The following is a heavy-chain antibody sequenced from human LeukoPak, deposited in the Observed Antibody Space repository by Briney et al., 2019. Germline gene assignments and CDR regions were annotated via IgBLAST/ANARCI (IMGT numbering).Heavy chain of an antibody. V-gene: IGHV1-18*01. CDR3: ARGKARGYYDFWSGYSDYYYYGMDV. D-gene: IGHD3-3*01. J-gene: IGHJ6*02. CDR1: GYTFTSYG. CDR2: ISAYNGNT. Sequence: ASVKVSCTASGYTFTSYGISWVRQAPGQGLEWMGWISAYNGNTNYAQKLQGRVTMTTDTSTSTAYMELRSLRSDDTAVYYCARGKARGYYDFWSGYSDYYYYGMDVWGQGTTVTVSS.